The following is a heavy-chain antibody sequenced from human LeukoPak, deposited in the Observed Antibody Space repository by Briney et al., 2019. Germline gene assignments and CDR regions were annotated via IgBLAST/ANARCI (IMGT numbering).Heavy chain of an antibody. CDR2: IYYSGSA. CDR3: ARNQAVAGNHGAMDI. V-gene: IGHV4-28*01. D-gene: IGHD6-19*01. CDR1: GYSISSSHW. J-gene: IGHJ3*02. Sequence: SETLSLTCDVSGYSISSSHWWGWFRQPPGKGLEWIGYIYYSGSAYYNTSPNSRITMSVDTSKNQFSLKVTSVTALDTAVYYCARNQAVAGNHGAMDIWGQGTMVTVSS.